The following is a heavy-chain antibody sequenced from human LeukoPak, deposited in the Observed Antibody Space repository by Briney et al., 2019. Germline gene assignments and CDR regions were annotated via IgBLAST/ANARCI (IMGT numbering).Heavy chain of an antibody. V-gene: IGHV3-23*01. CDR2: INGGGDAT. J-gene: IGHJ3*01. Sequence: GGSLRLSCTASGFTFDNNAMSWVRQAPGKGLEWVSAINGGGDATEYTDSVKGRFTISRDNSKNTLYLQMNSLRPEDTAVYYCARCTASCYANAFDVWGQGTLLTVSS. D-gene: IGHD2-2*01. CDR3: ARCTASCYANAFDV. CDR1: GFTFDNNA.